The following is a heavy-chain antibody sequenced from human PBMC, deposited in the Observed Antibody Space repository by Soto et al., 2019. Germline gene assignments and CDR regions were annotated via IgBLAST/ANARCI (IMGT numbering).Heavy chain of an antibody. J-gene: IGHJ4*02. Sequence: QVQLVESGGGVVQPGRSLRLSCVASGFTFSNYGMHWVRQAPGKGREWVAVIWYDGSNKDYADSVKGRFTISRDNSKNTEYLQMNSLRAEDTTVYYCASALETGDYWGQGTLVTVSS. CDR3: ASALETGDY. CDR1: GFTFSNYG. V-gene: IGHV3-33*01. D-gene: IGHD3-10*01. CDR2: IWYDGSNK.